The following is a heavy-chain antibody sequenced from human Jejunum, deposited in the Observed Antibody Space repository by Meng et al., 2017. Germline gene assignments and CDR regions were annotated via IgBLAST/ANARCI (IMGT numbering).Heavy chain of an antibody. V-gene: IGHV1-18*03. CDR2: ISPYNGNT. D-gene: IGHD2-2*01. J-gene: IGHJ6*02. CDR1: GYTFTSYS. CDR3: ARVNPYTSGDEPAAPGYGMDV. Sequence: ASVKVSCKASGYTFTSYSISWVRQAPGQGLEWMGWISPYNGNTIYAQNLQGRVTMITDTSTSTAYMELRSLRSDDMAVYYCARVNPYTSGDEPAAPGYGMDVWGQGTTVTVSS.